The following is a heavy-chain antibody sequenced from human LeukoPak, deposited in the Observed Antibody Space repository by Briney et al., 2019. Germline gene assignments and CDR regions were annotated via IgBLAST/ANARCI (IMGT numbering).Heavy chain of an antibody. J-gene: IGHJ4*02. D-gene: IGHD4-17*01. Sequence: GGSLRLSCTASGFTFGDYAMSWIRQAPGKGLEWVGFIRSKAYGGTTEYAASVKGRFTISRDDSKSIAYLQMNSLKTEDTAVYYCTSGDYWGSFDYWGQGTLVTVSS. V-gene: IGHV3-49*03. CDR2: IRSKAYGGTT. CDR1: GFTFGDYA. CDR3: TSGDYWGSFDY.